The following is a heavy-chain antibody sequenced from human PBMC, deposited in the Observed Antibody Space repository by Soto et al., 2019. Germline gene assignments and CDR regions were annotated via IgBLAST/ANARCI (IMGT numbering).Heavy chain of an antibody. J-gene: IGHJ3*02. V-gene: IGHV4-38-2*01. CDR2: FYHSGGT. D-gene: IGHD3-16*02. CDR1: GFSISSGYY. Sequence: PPETLSLTCAVSGFSISSGYYWVWIRQPPGKGLEWIWNFYHSGGTYYSPSLKSRVTISLDMSKNQLSLKLFSVTAADTAVYYFARGRELPAYYVHVSGSYRRDAFDICGQGTMVTVSS. CDR3: ARGRELPAYYVHVSGSYRRDAFDI.